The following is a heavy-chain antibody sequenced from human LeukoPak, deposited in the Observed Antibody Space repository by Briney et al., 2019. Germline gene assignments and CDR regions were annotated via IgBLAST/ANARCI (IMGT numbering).Heavy chain of an antibody. D-gene: IGHD5-18*01. V-gene: IGHV3-15*01. CDR1: GFTFSNAW. J-gene: IGHJ4*02. CDR2: ITCKTDGGTT. Sequence: GGCLRLSCAASGFTFSNAWMGWVRQAPGKGLEWVGPITCKTDGGTTDYAAPVKGSFTISRDDSKNTLYLQMNSLKTEDTAVYYCTGEGLWSLFDYWGQGTLVTVSS. CDR3: TGEGLWSLFDY.